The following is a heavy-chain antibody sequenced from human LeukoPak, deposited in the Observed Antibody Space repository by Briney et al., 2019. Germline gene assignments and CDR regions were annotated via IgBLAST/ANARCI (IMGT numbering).Heavy chain of an antibody. D-gene: IGHD3-22*01. CDR3: AKDSSVYYYDSRNFDY. Sequence: GGSLRLSCAASGFTFSIYGMHWVRQAPGRGLEWVAFIRYDGSNKYYADSVKGRFTISRDNSKNTLYLQMNSLRAEDTAVYYCAKDSSVYYYDSRNFDYWGQGTLVTVSS. V-gene: IGHV3-30*02. CDR1: GFTFSIYG. CDR2: IRYDGSNK. J-gene: IGHJ4*02.